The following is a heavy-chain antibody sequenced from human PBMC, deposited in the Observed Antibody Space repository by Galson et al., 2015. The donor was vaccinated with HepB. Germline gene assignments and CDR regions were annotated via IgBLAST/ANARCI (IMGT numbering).Heavy chain of an antibody. J-gene: IGHJ6*02. D-gene: IGHD2-2*01. CDR1: GFTFSSYW. CDR3: ARDAVVVPAAIIYYYYYGMDV. CDR2: IKQDGSEK. V-gene: IGHV3-7*03. Sequence: SLRLSCAASGFTFSSYWMSWVRQAPGKGLEWVANIKQDGSEKYYVDSVKGRFTISRDNAKNSLYLQMNSLRAEDTAVYYCARDAVVVPAAIIYYYYYGMDVWGQGTTVTVSS.